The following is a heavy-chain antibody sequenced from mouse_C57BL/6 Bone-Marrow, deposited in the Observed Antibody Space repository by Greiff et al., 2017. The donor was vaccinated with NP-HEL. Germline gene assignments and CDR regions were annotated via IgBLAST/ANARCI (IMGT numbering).Heavy chain of an antibody. CDR1: GYTFTSYG. D-gene: IGHD2-4*01. CDR2: IYPRSGNT. J-gene: IGHJ4*01. CDR3: ARVYYDYLYYAMDY. V-gene: IGHV1-81*01. Sequence: QVHVKQSGAELARPGASVKLSCKASGYTFTSYGISWVKQRTGQGLEWIGEIYPRSGNTYYNEKFKGKATLTADKSSSTAYMELRSLTSEDSAVYFCARVYYDYLYYAMDYWGQGTSVTVSS.